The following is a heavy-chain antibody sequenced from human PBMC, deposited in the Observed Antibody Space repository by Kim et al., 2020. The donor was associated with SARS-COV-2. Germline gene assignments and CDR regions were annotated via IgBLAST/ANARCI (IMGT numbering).Heavy chain of an antibody. CDR2: VYYTGGT. CDR1: GVSITTSGYY. Sequence: SETLSLTCTVSGVSITTSGYYWGWIRQPPGKGLEWIGNVYYTGGTYYSPSLNSRLTISLDTSNNQFSLKLSSVTASDTAIYFCATYNYVSGTYRYFDSWGQEPWSPSPQ. CDR3: ATYNYVSGTYRYFDS. J-gene: IGHJ4*01. V-gene: IGHV4-39*01. D-gene: IGHD3-16*02.